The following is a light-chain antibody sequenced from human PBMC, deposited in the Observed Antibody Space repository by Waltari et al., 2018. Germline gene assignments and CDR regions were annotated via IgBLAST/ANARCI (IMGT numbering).Light chain of an antibody. V-gene: IGKV3-11*01. CDR1: QSIGSY. CDR3: QHRNTGLT. Sequence: EIVLTQSPVTLSLSPGDTATLSCRASQSIGSYLAWYQRKPGQDPRLLSYDASNRAAGRPPRFSGGGSGTDFTLTISGLEPEDFAVYYCQHRNTGLTFGGGTKVEIE. J-gene: IGKJ4*01. CDR2: DAS.